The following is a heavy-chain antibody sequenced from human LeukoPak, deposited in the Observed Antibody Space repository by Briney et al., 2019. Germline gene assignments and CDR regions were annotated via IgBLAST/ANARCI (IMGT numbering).Heavy chain of an antibody. CDR3: ARDFCSGGSCYWRFDY. J-gene: IGHJ4*02. D-gene: IGHD2-15*01. V-gene: IGHV6-1*01. Sequence: SQTLSLTCAISGDTVSSNSAAWNWIRQSPSRGLEWLIRTYYRSKWNNDYAVSVKSRITINPDTSKNQFSLQLNSVTPEDTAVYYCARDFCSGGSCYWRFDYWGQGTLVTVSS. CDR2: TYYRSKWNN. CDR1: GDTVSSNSAA.